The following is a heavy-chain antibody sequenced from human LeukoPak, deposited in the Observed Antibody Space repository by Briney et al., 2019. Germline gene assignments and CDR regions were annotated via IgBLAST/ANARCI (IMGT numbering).Heavy chain of an antibody. V-gene: IGHV4-34*01. Sequence: SETLSLTCAVYGGSFSGYYWSWIRQPPGKGLEWIGEINHSGSTNYNPSLKSRVTISVDTSKNQFSLKLSPVTAADTAVYYCARVLLLWFRRKYYFDYWGQGTLVTVSS. CDR1: GGSFSGYY. CDR3: ARVLLLWFRRKYYFDY. J-gene: IGHJ4*02. CDR2: INHSGST. D-gene: IGHD3-10*01.